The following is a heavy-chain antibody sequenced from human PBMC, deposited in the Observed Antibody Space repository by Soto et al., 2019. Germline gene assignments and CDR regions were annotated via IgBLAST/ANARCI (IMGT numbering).Heavy chain of an antibody. CDR1: GFTFSSYG. V-gene: IGHV3-30*18. Sequence: PGGSLRLSCAASGFTFSSYGMHWVRQAPGKGLEWVAVISYDGSNKYYADSVKGRFTISRDNSKNTLYLQMNSLRAEDTAVYYCAKGQSATHLGYYFDCWGQGTLVTVYS. CDR2: ISYDGSNK. J-gene: IGHJ4*02. CDR3: AKGQSATHLGYYFDC.